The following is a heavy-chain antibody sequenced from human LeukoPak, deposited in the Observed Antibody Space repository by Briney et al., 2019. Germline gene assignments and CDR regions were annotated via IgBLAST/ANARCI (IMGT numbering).Heavy chain of an antibody. CDR2: IYSPGGT. J-gene: IGHJ3*02. V-gene: IGHV3-53*01. CDR3: ARAPYSADSSATPPAFDI. CDR1: GFTVSRHY. Sequence: PGGSLRLSCAASGFTVSRHYMSWVRQTPGKGLEWVSIIYSPGGTYYADSVKGRFTISRDNSKNTVYLQMNSLRVEDTAVYYCARAPYSADSSATPPAFDIWGQGTMVTVPS. D-gene: IGHD3-22*01.